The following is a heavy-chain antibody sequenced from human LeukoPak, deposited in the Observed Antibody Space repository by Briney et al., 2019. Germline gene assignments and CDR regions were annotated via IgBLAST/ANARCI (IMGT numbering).Heavy chain of an antibody. CDR2: INHSGST. Sequence: SETLSLTCTVSGGSISSSSYYWGWIRQPPGKGLEWIGEINHSGSTNYNPSLKSRVTISVDTSKNQFSLKLSSVTAADTAVYYCASVITMVRGVMDVWGKGTTVTISS. J-gene: IGHJ6*04. CDR3: ASVITMVRGVMDV. V-gene: IGHV4-39*07. D-gene: IGHD3-10*01. CDR1: GGSISSSSYY.